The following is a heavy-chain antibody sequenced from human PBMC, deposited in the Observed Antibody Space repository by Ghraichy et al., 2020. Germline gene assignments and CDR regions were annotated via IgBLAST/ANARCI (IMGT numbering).Heavy chain of an antibody. CDR3: AKSRSYNSGSTDY. Sequence: GGSLRLSCAASGFTFSSYGMHWVRQAPGKGLEWVAVISYDGSNKYSADSVKGRFTISRDISKNTLYLQMNSLRSEDTAVYYCAKSRSYNSGSTDYWGQGTLVTVSS. D-gene: IGHD6-19*01. J-gene: IGHJ4*02. CDR1: GFTFSSYG. CDR2: ISYDGSNK. V-gene: IGHV3-30*18.